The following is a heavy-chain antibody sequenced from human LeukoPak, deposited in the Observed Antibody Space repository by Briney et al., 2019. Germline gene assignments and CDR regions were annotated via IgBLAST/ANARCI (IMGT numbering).Heavy chain of an antibody. CDR1: GYTFTSYG. D-gene: IGHD4-11*01. CDR2: IRLDNGNT. V-gene: IGHV1-18*01. Sequence: ASVKVSCKASGYTFTSYGISWVRQAPGQGLEWMGWIRLDNGNTKYAQKLQGRVTMTTDTSTSTAYMGVRSRTADDTAVYCGARDWGYSVDYWGQGTLVTVSS. J-gene: IGHJ4*02. CDR3: ARDWGYSVDY.